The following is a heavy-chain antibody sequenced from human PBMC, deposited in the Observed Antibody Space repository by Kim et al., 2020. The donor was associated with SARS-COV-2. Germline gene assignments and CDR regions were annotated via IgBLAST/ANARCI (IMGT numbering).Heavy chain of an antibody. CDR3: ARTTYSSSRPYYFDY. D-gene: IGHD6-13*01. CDR1: GGSVSSDYYY. Sequence: SETLSLTCTVSGGSVSSDYYYWSWIRQPPGKGLEWIGYIYYRARNDYNPSLKSRVTISVDTSKNQFSLKLTSVTAADTAVYYCARTTYSSSRPYYFDYWG. CDR2: IYYRARN. V-gene: IGHV4-61*01. J-gene: IGHJ4*01.